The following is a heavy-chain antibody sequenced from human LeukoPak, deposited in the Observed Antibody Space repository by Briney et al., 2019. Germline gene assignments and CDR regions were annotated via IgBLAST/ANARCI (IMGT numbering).Heavy chain of an antibody. J-gene: IGHJ3*02. CDR3: ARETSPGGGAFDI. D-gene: IGHD1-14*01. CDR2: IYSGGST. CDR1: GFTVSSNY. Sequence: QPGGSLRLSCAASGFTVSSNYMSWVRQAPGKGLEWVSVIYSGGSTYYADSVKGRFTISRDSSKNTLYLQMNSLRAEDTAVYYCARETSPGGGAFDIWGQGTMVTVSS. V-gene: IGHV3-66*01.